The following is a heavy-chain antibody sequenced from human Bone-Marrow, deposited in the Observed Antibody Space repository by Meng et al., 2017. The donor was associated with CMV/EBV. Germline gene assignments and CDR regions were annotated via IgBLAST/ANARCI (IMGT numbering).Heavy chain of an antibody. CDR1: GFTFSSYG. J-gene: IGHJ1*01. D-gene: IGHD2-15*01. CDR3: ARAGRGEVDLLGG. Sequence: GGSLRLSCAASGFTFSSYGMHWVRQAPGKGLEWVAVIWYDGSNKYYADSVKGRFTISRDNSKNTLYLQMNSLRAEDTAVSYSARAGRGEVDLLGGWGPCPLLPVSS. CDR2: IWYDGSNK. V-gene: IGHV3-33*01.